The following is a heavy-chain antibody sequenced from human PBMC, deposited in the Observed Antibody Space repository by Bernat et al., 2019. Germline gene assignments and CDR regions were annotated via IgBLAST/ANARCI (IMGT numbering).Heavy chain of an antibody. CDR1: GYTFTSYA. D-gene: IGHD6-19*01. Sequence: QVQLVQSGAEVKKPGASVKASCKASGYTFTSYAMHWVRQAPGQRLEWMGWINAGNGNTKYSQKFQGRVTITRDTSASTAYMELSSLRSEDTAVYYCARENPGIAVAGCDYWGQGTLVTVSS. J-gene: IGHJ4*02. CDR2: INAGNGNT. CDR3: ARENPGIAVAGCDY. V-gene: IGHV1-3*01.